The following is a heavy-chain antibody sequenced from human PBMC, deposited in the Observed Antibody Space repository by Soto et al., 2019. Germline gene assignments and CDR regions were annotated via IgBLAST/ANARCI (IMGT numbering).Heavy chain of an antibody. D-gene: IGHD3-16*01. J-gene: IGHJ4*02. Sequence: QVQLVESGGGLVKPGGSLRLSCAASGFTFSDYYMSWIRQAPGKGLEWVSYISSSGSTIYYADSVKGRFTLSRDNAKNSLYLQMNSLGAGDRAVYYWGREPPPRRGRGGGDFDFWGQGSLVTVSS. CDR3: GREPPPRRGRGGGDFDF. CDR2: ISSSGSTI. CDR1: GFTFSDYY. V-gene: IGHV3-11*01.